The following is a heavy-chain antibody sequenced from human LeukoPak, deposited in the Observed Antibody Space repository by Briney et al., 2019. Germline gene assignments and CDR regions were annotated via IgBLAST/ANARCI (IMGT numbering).Heavy chain of an antibody. CDR2: ISYDGSNK. V-gene: IGHV3-30*18. Sequence: PGGSLRLSCAVSGFTFSSYGMHWVRQAPGKGLEWVAVISYDGSNKYYADSVKGRFTISRDNSKNTLYLQMNSLRAEDTAVYYCAKERMRYCGGDCYSGNYFDYWGQGTLVTVSS. J-gene: IGHJ4*02. CDR3: AKERMRYCGGDCYSGNYFDY. CDR1: GFTFSSYG. D-gene: IGHD2-21*02.